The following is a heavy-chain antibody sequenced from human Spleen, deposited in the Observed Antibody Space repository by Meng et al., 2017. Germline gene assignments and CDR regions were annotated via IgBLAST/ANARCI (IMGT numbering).Heavy chain of an antibody. CDR1: GGSISSGDYF. CDR3: AREGRSHQVGVSVY. D-gene: IGHD2-21*01. Sequence: PESGPGLVQPSQALSLTCTGAGGSISSGDYFWSWVRKPPGKCLEWIGYIYNSGSTYYNPSLKSRVTISVDTSKNQFSLKLRFVTAADTAVYYCAREGRSHQVGVSVYWGQGNLVTVSS. J-gene: IGHJ4*02. V-gene: IGHV4-30-4*01. CDR2: IYNSGST.